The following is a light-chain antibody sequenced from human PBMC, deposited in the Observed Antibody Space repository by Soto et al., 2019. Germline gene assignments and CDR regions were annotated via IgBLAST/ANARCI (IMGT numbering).Light chain of an antibody. CDR2: DAS. V-gene: IGKV3D-20*01. Sequence: EIVLTQSPGTLSLSPGERATLSCGASQRIDSNYLAWYQQKPGLAPRLLIYDASTRATGIPDRFSGSGSGTDFTLTISRLEPEDFAVYYCQQYETSPPALTFGGGTKVDIK. J-gene: IGKJ4*01. CDR3: QQYETSPPALT. CDR1: QRIDSNY.